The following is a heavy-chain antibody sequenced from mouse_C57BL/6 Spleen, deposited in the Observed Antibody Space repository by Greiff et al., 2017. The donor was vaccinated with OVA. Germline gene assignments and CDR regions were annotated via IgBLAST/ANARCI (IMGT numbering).Heavy chain of an antibody. CDR3: ARHYGSSYGDY. J-gene: IGHJ2*01. V-gene: IGHV1-55*01. CDR2: IYPGSGST. CDR1: GYTFTSYW. D-gene: IGHD1-1*01. Sequence: QVQLQQPGAEFVKPGASVKMSCKASGYTFTSYWITWVKQRPGQGLEWIGDIYPGSGSTNYNEKFKSKATLTVDTSSSTAYMQLSSLTSEDTAVYYCARHYGSSYGDYWGQGTTLTVSS.